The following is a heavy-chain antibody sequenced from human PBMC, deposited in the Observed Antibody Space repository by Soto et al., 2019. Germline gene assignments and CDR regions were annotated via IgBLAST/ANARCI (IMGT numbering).Heavy chain of an antibody. V-gene: IGHV3-23*01. CDR3: VRHGGG. J-gene: IGHJ4*01. CDR2: IATTGETT. CDR1: GLTVNTYD. D-gene: IGHD2-15*01. Sequence: EVQLLESGGGLVQPGVSLRLSCAASGLTVNTYDMSWVRHAPGTGLEWVSSIATTGETTFYADSVRGRFTISRDNCTNTLLLQINTLRADDTAIYYCVRHGGGWGHGTLVTVSS.